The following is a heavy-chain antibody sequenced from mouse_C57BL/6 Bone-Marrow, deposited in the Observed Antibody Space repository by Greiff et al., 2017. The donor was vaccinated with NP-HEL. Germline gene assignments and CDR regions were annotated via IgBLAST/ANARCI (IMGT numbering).Heavy chain of an antibody. Sequence: VQLQQSGAELVRPGASVTLSCKASGYTFTDYEMHWVKQTPVHGLEWIGDIDPETGGTAYNRKFKGKATLTADTSSSTAYMQLRSLTSEDSAVYYCTRGIWGLEKFAYGGQGTLVTVSA. CDR1: GYTFTDYE. D-gene: IGHD1-1*02. J-gene: IGHJ3*01. CDR2: IDPETGGT. CDR3: TRGIWGLEKFAY. V-gene: IGHV1-15*01.